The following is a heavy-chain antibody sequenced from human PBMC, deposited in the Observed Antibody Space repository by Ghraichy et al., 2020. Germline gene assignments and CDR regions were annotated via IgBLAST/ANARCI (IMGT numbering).Heavy chain of an antibody. V-gene: IGHV3-23*01. CDR1: GFTFSSYA. CDR3: AKGAWSAVHFDY. D-gene: IGHD4/OR15-4a*01. J-gene: IGHJ4*02. CDR2: ISGSGGST. Sequence: GESLNISCAASGFTFSSYAMSWVRQAPGKGLEWVSAISGSGGSTYYADSVKGRFTISRDNSKNTLYLQMNSLRAEDTAVYYCAKGAWSAVHFDYLGQGTLVTVSS.